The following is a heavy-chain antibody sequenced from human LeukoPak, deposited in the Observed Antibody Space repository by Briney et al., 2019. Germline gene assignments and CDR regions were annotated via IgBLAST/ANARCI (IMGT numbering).Heavy chain of an antibody. D-gene: IGHD6-19*01. CDR3: ARAAVAAPGDV. V-gene: IGHV3-7*04. J-gene: IGHJ6*02. CDR2: IKPDGSEK. CDR1: GCTFSSYW. Sequence: PGGTLRLSCAASGCTFSSYWMAWIRQAPGKGLEWVANIKPDGSEKYYVDSLKGRFTISRDNAENSLYLQMKSLRDEDTAVYYCARAAVAAPGDVWGQGTTVTVSS.